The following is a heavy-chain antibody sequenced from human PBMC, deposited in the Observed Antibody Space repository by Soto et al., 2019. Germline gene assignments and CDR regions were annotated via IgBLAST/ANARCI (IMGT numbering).Heavy chain of an antibody. CDR2: ISAYNGNT. Sequence: ASVKVSCKASGYTFTSYGISWVRQAPGQGLEWMGWISAYNGNTNYARKLQGRVTMTTDTSTSTAYMELRSLRSDDTAVYYCARDGTVTTGAENYYYYYGMDVWGQGTTVTVSS. D-gene: IGHD4-4*01. J-gene: IGHJ6*02. V-gene: IGHV1-18*04. CDR1: GYTFTSYG. CDR3: ARDGTVTTGAENYYYYYGMDV.